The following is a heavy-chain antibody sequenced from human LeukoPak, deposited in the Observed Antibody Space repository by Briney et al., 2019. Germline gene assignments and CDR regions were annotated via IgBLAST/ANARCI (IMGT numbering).Heavy chain of an antibody. CDR1: GGTFSSYA. CDR2: IIPIFGTA. Sequence: SVKVSCKASGGTFSSYAISWVRQAPGQGLEWMGGIIPIFGTANYAQKFQGRVTITADESTCTAYMELSSLRSEDTAVYYCARLLYHPLGAGDYWGQGTLVTVSS. J-gene: IGHJ4*02. V-gene: IGHV1-69*13. CDR3: ARLLYHPLGAGDY. D-gene: IGHD3-16*01.